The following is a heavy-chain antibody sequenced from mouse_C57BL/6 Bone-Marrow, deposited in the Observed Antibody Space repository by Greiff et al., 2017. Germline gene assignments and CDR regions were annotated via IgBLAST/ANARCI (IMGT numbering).Heavy chain of an antibody. CDR3: ARRGIYYYGTKGAMDD. Sequence: VQLQQSGPELVKPGASVKISCKASGYSFTDYNMNWVKQSNGKSLEWIGVINPNYGTTSSNQTFKGKATLTVDQSSSTAYMQLNSLTSEDSAVYYCARRGIYYYGTKGAMDDWGQGTSVTVSS. CDR2: INPNYGTT. V-gene: IGHV1-39*01. J-gene: IGHJ4*01. CDR1: GYSFTDYN. D-gene: IGHD1-1*01.